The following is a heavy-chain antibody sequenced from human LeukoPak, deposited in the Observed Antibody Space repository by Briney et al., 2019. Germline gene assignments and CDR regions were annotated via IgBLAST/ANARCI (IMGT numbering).Heavy chain of an antibody. J-gene: IGHJ4*02. CDR2: INHSGST. CDR1: GGSFSGYY. Sequence: SETLSLTCAVYGGSFSGYYWSWIRQPPGKGLEWIGEINHSGSTNYNPSLKSRVTISVDTSKNQFSLKLSSVTAADTAVYYCARTHPIYSSSWYERFFFDYWGQGTLVTVSS. D-gene: IGHD6-13*01. V-gene: IGHV4-34*01. CDR3: ARTHPIYSSSWYERFFFDY.